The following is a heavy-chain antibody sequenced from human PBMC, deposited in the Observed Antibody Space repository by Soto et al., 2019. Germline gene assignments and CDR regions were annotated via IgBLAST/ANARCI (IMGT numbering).Heavy chain of an antibody. V-gene: IGHV1-69*06. D-gene: IGHD5-18*01. J-gene: IGHJ4*02. Sequence: GASVKVSCKASGGTFSSYAISWVRQAPGQGLEWMGGIIPIFGTANYAQKFQGRVTITADKSTSTAYMELSSLRSEDTAVYYCARSLQLASRGYFDYWGQGTLVTVSS. CDR1: GGTFSSYA. CDR3: ARSLQLASRGYFDY. CDR2: IIPIFGTA.